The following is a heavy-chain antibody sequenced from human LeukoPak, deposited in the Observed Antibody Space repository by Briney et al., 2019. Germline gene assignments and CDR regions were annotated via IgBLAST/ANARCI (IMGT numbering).Heavy chain of an antibody. Sequence: SETLSLTCTVSGGSISSYYWSWLRQPPGKGREWVGYIYYSGSTNYNTSLKSRVTISVDTSKNQFSLKLSSVTAADTAVYYCARGIQVTTYDQWYYFDYWGQGTLVTVSS. CDR2: IYYSGST. CDR1: GGSISSYY. V-gene: IGHV4-59*01. D-gene: IGHD4-17*01. CDR3: ARGIQVTTYDQWYYFDY. J-gene: IGHJ4*02.